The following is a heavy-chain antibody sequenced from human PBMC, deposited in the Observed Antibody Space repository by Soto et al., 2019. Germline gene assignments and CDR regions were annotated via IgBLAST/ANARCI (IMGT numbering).Heavy chain of an antibody. CDR3: DASGVYCRGFNCYRMDF. V-gene: IGHV4-31*03. Sequence: QVQLQESGPGLVKPSQTLSLTCTVSGASISRGGYYWSWIRQHPGKGLEWSGYIYYSGSPCYNPSRNSRVTQSVHASKNKSTVTPSSVTAAEPSGHYCDASGVYCRGFNCYRMDFWGQGTTVTVSS. CDR1: GASISRGGYY. D-gene: IGHD2-8*01. J-gene: IGHJ6*02. CDR2: IYYSGSP.